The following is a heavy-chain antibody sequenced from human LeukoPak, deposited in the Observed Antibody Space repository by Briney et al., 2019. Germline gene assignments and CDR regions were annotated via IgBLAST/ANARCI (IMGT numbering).Heavy chain of an antibody. Sequence: GGSLRLSCAASGFTFSSYAMSWVRQAPGKGLEWVSAISGSGGSTYYADSVKGRFTISRDNSKNTLYLQMNSLRAEDTAVYYCAKEDVVVPAAPSYTFDYWGQGTLVTVSS. CDR1: GFTFSSYA. D-gene: IGHD2-2*01. CDR2: ISGSGGST. CDR3: AKEDVVVPAAPSYTFDY. V-gene: IGHV3-23*01. J-gene: IGHJ4*02.